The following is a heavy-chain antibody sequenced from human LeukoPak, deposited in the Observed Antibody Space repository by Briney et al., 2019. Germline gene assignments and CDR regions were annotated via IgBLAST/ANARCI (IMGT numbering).Heavy chain of an antibody. V-gene: IGHV1-69*02. CDR2: IIPILGIA. CDR1: GGTFSSYT. Sequence: SVTVSCKASGGTFSSYTISWVRQAPGQGLEWMGRIIPILGIANYEQKFQGRVTITADKSTSTAYMELSSLRSEDTAVYYCAPQLNTGYSSSWQFDPWGQGTLVTVSS. CDR3: APQLNTGYSSSWQFDP. D-gene: IGHD6-13*01. J-gene: IGHJ5*02.